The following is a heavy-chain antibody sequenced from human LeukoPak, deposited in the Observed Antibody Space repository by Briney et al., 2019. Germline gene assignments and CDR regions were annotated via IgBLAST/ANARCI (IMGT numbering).Heavy chain of an antibody. Sequence: SVKLSCKASGGTFSRDAISWVRQAPGQGLEWVGGINPIFGTAKDAQKFQGRVTKTADESASTAYMERSSVRSEDTAVYYCARAAGSEDAFDIWGQGTMVTVSS. CDR1: GGTFSRDA. CDR2: INPIFGTA. J-gene: IGHJ3*02. D-gene: IGHD1-14*01. V-gene: IGHV1-69*13. CDR3: ARAAGSEDAFDI.